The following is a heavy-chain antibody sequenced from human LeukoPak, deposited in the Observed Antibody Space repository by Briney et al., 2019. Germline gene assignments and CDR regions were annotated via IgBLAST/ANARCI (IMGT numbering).Heavy chain of an antibody. J-gene: IGHJ4*02. Sequence: SETLSLTCTVSGGSISSGSYYWSWIQQPAGKGLEWIGRIYTSGSTNYNPSLKSRVTISVDTSKNQFSLKLSSVTAADTAVYYCAREGRSNPFDYWGQGTLVTVSS. CDR2: IYTSGST. V-gene: IGHV4-61*02. CDR1: GGSISSGSYY. CDR3: AREGRSNPFDY. D-gene: IGHD4-11*01.